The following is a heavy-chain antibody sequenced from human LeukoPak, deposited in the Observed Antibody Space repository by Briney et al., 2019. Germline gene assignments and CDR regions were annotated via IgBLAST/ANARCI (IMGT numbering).Heavy chain of an antibody. D-gene: IGHD3-16*01. J-gene: IGHJ4*02. CDR2: IHYSGST. CDR3: ASLGGYQNGNFDF. CDR1: GYSISSGYH. Sequence: SETLSLTCVVSGYSISSGYHWGWIRQSPEKGLAWIGSIHYSGSTDYNPSLKSRVTVSIDTSNNQFSLRLRSVTAADTAVYYCASLGGYQNGNFDFWGQGTLVTVSS. V-gene: IGHV4-38-2*01.